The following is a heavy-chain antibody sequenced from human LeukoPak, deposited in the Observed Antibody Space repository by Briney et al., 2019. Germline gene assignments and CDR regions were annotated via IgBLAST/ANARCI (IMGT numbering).Heavy chain of an antibody. CDR1: GGSISSYY. V-gene: IGHV4-59*01. CDR2: IYYSGST. D-gene: IGHD2-2*01. Sequence: SETLSLTCTVSGGSISSYYWSWIRQPPGKGLEWIGYIYYSGSTNYNPSLKSRVTISVDTSKNQFSLKLSSATAADTAVYYCVRAVDTHTRFDYWGQGTLVTVSS. J-gene: IGHJ4*02. CDR3: VRAVDTHTRFDY.